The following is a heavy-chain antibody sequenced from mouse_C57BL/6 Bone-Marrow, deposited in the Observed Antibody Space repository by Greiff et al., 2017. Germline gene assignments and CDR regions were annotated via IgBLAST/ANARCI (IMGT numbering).Heavy chain of an antibody. Sequence: QVQLQQPGAELVKPGASVKLSCKASGYTFTSYWMQWVNQRPGQGLEWIGEIDPSDSYTNYNQKFKGKATLTVDTSSSTAYMQLSSLTSEDSAVYYCAREGTTDYAMDYWGQGTSVTVSS. V-gene: IGHV1-50*01. D-gene: IGHD2-14*01. CDR1: GYTFTSYW. CDR2: IDPSDSYT. J-gene: IGHJ4*01. CDR3: AREGTTDYAMDY.